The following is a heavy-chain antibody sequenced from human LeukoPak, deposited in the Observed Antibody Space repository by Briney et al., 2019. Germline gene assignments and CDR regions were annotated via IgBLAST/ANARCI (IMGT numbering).Heavy chain of an antibody. V-gene: IGHV1-2*02. CDR1: GYTFTGYY. CDR2: ISPNSGGT. J-gene: IGHJ4*02. D-gene: IGHD1-1*01. CDR3: ARLPGWTTDFFDD. Sequence: ASVKVSCKAFGYTFTGYYLHWVRQAPGQGLECVGWISPNSGGTYSAQKFEGRITMTRDTSISTAYMELSRLTYDDTAVYYCARLPGWTTDFFDDWGQGTLVTVSS.